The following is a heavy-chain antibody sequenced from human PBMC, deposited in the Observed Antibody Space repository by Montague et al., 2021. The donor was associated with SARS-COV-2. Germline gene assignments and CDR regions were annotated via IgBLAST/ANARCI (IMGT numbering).Heavy chain of an antibody. CDR2: VYYSGST. CDR1: GASLSSDY. V-gene: IGHV4-59*01. J-gene: IGHJ4*02. Sequence: SETLSLTCAVSGASLSSDYWNWIRQSPGKGLEWIGYVYYSGSTNYNPSLTSRVTISIDTSKNQFSLKLRSVTAADSAVYYCVREREYCSRSTCGMFYFDYWGQGARVTAPS. CDR3: VREREYCSRSTCGMFYFDY. D-gene: IGHD2-2*01.